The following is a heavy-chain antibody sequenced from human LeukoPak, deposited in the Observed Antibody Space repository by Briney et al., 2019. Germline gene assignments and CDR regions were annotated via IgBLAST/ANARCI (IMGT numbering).Heavy chain of an antibody. Sequence: SETLSLTCTVSGGSISSYYWSWIRQPPGKGLEWIGYIYTSGSTNYNPSLKSRVTISVDTSKNQFSLKLSSVTAADTAVYYCARQRFLEWLSSSPHYYMDVWGKGTTVTVSS. J-gene: IGHJ6*03. CDR1: GGSISSYY. V-gene: IGHV4-4*09. CDR3: ARQRFLEWLSSSPHYYMDV. CDR2: IYTSGST. D-gene: IGHD3-3*01.